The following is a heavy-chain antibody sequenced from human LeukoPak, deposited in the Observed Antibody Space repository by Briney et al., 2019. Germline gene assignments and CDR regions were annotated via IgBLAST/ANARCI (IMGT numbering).Heavy chain of an antibody. CDR3: ARDRRGVGAFDI. V-gene: IGHV3-21*04. J-gene: IGHJ3*02. CDR2: ISTSSSYI. D-gene: IGHD3-10*01. Sequence: GGSLRLSCTASGFTFNGYSMNWVRQAPGKGLEWVSSISTSSSYIYYADSVKGRFTISRNNPKNSLYLQMNSLRAEDTAVYYCARDRRGVGAFDIWGQGTMVTVSS. CDR1: GFTFNGYS.